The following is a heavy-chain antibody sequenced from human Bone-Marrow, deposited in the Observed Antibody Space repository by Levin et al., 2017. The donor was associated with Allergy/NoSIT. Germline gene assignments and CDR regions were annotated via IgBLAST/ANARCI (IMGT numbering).Heavy chain of an antibody. CDR3: SSNRLSAGA. D-gene: IGHD6-13*01. CDR2: IYSGGST. Sequence: PGGSLRLSCVASGFTVSNNYMSWVRQPPGKGLEWVSLIYSGGSTSYADSVRGRFTISRDKSTATLYLQMNSLRAEATAVYSCSSNRLSAGAWGQGTLVTVSS. CDR1: GFTVSNNY. V-gene: IGHV3-53*01. J-gene: IGHJ5*02.